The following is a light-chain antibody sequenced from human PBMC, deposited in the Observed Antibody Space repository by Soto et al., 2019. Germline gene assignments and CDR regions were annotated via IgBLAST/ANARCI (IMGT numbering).Light chain of an antibody. CDR1: GSDVGGYNY. Sequence: QSVLTQPASVSGSPGQSITISCTGTGSDVGGYNYVSWYQQHPGKAPKLIIYAVSNRPSGVPDRFSGSKSGNTASLTISGLRAEDEADYYCCSHAGNNNYVFGTGTKVTVL. J-gene: IGLJ1*01. V-gene: IGLV2-8*01. CDR3: CSHAGNNNYV. CDR2: AVS.